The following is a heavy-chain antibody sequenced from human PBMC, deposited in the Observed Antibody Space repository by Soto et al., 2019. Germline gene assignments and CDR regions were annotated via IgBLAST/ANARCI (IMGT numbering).Heavy chain of an antibody. CDR3: ARAPPFYGSGSYLYYYYYYGMDV. CDR1: GYTFTSYD. J-gene: IGHJ6*02. CDR2: MNPNSGNT. D-gene: IGHD3-10*01. V-gene: IGHV1-8*01. Sequence: ASVKVSCKASGYTFTSYDINWVRQPTGQGLEWMGWMNPNSGNTGYAQKLQGRVTMTRNTSISTVYMELSSLRSEVTAVYYCARAPPFYGSGSYLYYYYYYGMDVWGQGTTVTVSS.